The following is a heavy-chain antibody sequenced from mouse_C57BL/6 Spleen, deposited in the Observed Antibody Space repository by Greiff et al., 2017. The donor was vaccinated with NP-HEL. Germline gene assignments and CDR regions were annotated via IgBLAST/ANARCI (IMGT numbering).Heavy chain of an antibody. D-gene: IGHD1-1*01. J-gene: IGHJ3*01. V-gene: IGHV1-80*01. CDR3: AREGSSGFAY. Sequence: VKLQESGAELVKPGASVKISCKASGYAFSSYWMNWVKQRPGKGLEWIGQIYPGDGDTNYNGKFKGKATLTADKSSSTAYMQLSSLTSEDSAVYFCAREGSSGFAYWGQGTLVTVSA. CDR2: IYPGDGDT. CDR1: GYAFSSYW.